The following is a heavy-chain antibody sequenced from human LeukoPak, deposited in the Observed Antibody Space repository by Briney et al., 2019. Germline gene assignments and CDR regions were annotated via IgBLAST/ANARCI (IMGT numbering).Heavy chain of an antibody. D-gene: IGHD3-10*01. V-gene: IGHV3-30-3*01. Sequence: GGSLRLSCAASGFTFSSYAMHWVRQAPGKGLEWVAVISYDGSNKYYADSVKGRFTISRDNSKNTLYLQMNSLRAEDTAVYYCASIDLGEESYFDYWGQGTLVTVSS. CDR3: ASIDLGEESYFDY. CDR2: ISYDGSNK. CDR1: GFTFSSYA. J-gene: IGHJ4*02.